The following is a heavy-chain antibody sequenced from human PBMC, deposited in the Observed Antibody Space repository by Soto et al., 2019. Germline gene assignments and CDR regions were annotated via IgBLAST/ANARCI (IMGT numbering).Heavy chain of an antibody. Sequence: QVQLVESGGGVVQPGRSLRLSCAASGFTFSSYAMHWVRQAPGKGLEWVAVISYDGSNKYYADSVKGRFTISRDNSKNTLYLQMNSLGAEDTAVYYCARDHERDYVQILSGYFDLWGRGTLVTVSS. CDR3: ARDHERDYVQILSGYFDL. CDR1: GFTFSSYA. V-gene: IGHV3-30-3*01. D-gene: IGHD4-17*01. CDR2: ISYDGSNK. J-gene: IGHJ2*01.